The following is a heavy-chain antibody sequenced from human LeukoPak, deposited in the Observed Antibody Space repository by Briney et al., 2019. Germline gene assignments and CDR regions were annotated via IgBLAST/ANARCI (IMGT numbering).Heavy chain of an antibody. CDR3: AGGTGFIIKD. V-gene: IGHV3-7*03. Sequence: GGSLRLSCAASGFTFSLYWMKWVRRAPGKGLEWVANIKQDGSEKNYVDSVKGRFTISRDNAKNSLYLQMNNLRVEDTAMYYCAGGTGFIIKDWGQGTLVTVSS. CDR1: GFTFSLYW. D-gene: IGHD3-9*01. J-gene: IGHJ4*02. CDR2: IKQDGSEK.